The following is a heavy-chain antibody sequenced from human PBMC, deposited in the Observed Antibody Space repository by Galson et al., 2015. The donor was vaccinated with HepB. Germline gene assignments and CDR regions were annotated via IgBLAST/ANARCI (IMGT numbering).Heavy chain of an antibody. CDR1: GYTFTSYY. D-gene: IGHD4-17*01. Sequence: SVKASCKASGYTFTSYYTHWVRQAPGQGLEWMGWISAYNGNTNYAQKLQGRVTMTTDTSTSTAYMELRSLRSDDTAVYYCARGPSVTTLGYWGQGTLVTVSS. J-gene: IGHJ4*02. CDR3: ARGPSVTTLGY. CDR2: ISAYNGNT. V-gene: IGHV1-18*04.